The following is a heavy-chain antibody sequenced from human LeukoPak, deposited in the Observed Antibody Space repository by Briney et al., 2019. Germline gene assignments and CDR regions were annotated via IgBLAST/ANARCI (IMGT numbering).Heavy chain of an antibody. CDR2: IYYSGST. CDR1: GGSISSGSYY. J-gene: IGHJ6*02. V-gene: IGHV4-39*01. D-gene: IGHD2-21*01. CDR3: ASRFR. Sequence: SETLSLTCSVFGGSISSGSYYWGWIRQPPGKGLEWIGSIYYSGSTYYNPSLKSRVTISVDTSKNQFSLKLSSVTAADTAVYYCASRFRWGQGTTVTVSS.